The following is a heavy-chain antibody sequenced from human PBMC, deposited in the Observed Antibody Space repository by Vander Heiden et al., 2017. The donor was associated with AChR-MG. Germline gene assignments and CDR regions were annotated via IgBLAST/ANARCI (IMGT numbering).Heavy chain of an antibody. D-gene: IGHD4-17*01. CDR2: IYTSGST. V-gene: IGHV4-4*07. CDR3: AIDRRTGTMLGWFDP. J-gene: IGHJ5*02. Sequence: QVQLQESGPGLVKPSETLSLTCTVSGGSISSYYWSWIRQPAGKGLEWIGRIYTSGSTNYNPSLKSRVTMSVDTSKNQFSMKLSSVTAADTAVYYCAIDRRTGTMLGWFDPWGQVTLVTVSS. CDR1: GGSISSYY.